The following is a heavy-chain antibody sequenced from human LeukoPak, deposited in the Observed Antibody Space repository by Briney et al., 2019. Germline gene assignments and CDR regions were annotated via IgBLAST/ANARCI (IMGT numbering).Heavy chain of an antibody. J-gene: IGHJ6*03. CDR1: GFTVSSNY. CDR3: AKERVLARRGRNFFYYYYMDV. D-gene: IGHD3-16*01. V-gene: IGHV3-53*01. Sequence: GGSLRLSCAASGFTVSSNYMSWVRQAPGKGLEWVSVIYSGGSTYYADSVKGRFTISRDNSKNTLYLQMTSLRAEDTAVYYCAKERVLARRGRNFFYYYYMDVWGKGTTVTVSS. CDR2: IYSGGST.